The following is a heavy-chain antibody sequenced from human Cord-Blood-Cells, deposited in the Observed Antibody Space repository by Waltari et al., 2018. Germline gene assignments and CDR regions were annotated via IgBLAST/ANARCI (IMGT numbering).Heavy chain of an antibody. Sequence: QVQLVQSGAEVKKPGASVKVSCKASGYTFTGYSMHWVRQAPGQGLEWMGWINPNSGGTNYAQKFQGRVTMTRDTSISTAYMELSRLRSDDTAVYYCAREGVGIAAAGTENWFDPWGQGTLVTVSS. CDR1: GYTFTGYS. J-gene: IGHJ5*02. CDR2: INPNSGGT. CDR3: AREGVGIAAAGTENWFDP. V-gene: IGHV1-2*02. D-gene: IGHD6-13*01.